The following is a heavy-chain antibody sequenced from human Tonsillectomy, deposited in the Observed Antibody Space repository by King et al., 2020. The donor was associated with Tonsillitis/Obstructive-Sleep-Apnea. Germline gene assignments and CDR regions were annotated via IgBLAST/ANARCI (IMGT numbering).Heavy chain of an antibody. CDR3: ARGELGYFDY. CDR2: IYYSGST. V-gene: IGHV4-59*01. D-gene: IGHD7-27*01. CDR1: GGSISSYY. Sequence: QLQESGPGLVKPSETLSLTCTVSGGSISSYYWSWIRQPPGKGLEWIGYIYYSGSTNYNPSLKSRVTISVDTSKNQFSLKLSSVTAADTAVYYCARGELGYFDYWGQGTLVTVSS. J-gene: IGHJ4*02.